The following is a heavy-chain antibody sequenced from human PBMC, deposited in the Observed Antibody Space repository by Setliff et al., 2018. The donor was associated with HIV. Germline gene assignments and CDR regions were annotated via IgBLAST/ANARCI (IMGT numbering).Heavy chain of an antibody. D-gene: IGHD6-19*01. CDR1: SYSISSGYF. Sequence: SETLSLTCTVSSYSISSGYFWGWIRQPPGKGLGWIGTIYHNGNTYYNPSLKSRVTISVDTSKNQFSLKLSSVTAADTAMYYCARVVPVGGNDYWGQGTLVTVSS. CDR2: IYHNGNT. CDR3: ARVVPVGGNDY. V-gene: IGHV4-38-2*02. J-gene: IGHJ4*02.